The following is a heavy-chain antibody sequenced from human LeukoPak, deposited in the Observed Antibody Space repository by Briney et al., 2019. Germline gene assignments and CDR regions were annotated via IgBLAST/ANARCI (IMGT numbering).Heavy chain of an antibody. J-gene: IGHJ6*02. D-gene: IGHD6-13*01. CDR1: GFTVSSNY. CDR3: ARDGLAAAGAYYYYYGMDV. Sequence: GGSLRLSCAASGFTVSSNYMSWVRQAPGKGLEWVAVIWYDGSNKYYVDSVKGRFTISRENSKKTLYLQMNSLRAEDTAVYYCARDGLAAAGAYYYYYGMDVWGQGTTVTVSS. V-gene: IGHV3-33*08. CDR2: IWYDGSNK.